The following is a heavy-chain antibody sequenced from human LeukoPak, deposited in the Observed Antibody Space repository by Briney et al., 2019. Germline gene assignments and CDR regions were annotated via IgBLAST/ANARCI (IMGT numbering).Heavy chain of an antibody. J-gene: IGHJ5*02. CDR2: IYYSGST. V-gene: IGHV4-31*03. D-gene: IGHD5-18*01. Sequence: PSQTLSLTCTVSGGSISSGGYYWSWIRQHPGKGLEWIGYIYYSGSTYYNPSLKSRVTISVDTSKNRFSLKLSSVTAADTAVYYCARVAATWIQLWSGVSWFDPWGQGTLVTVSS. CDR3: ARVAATWIQLWSGVSWFDP. CDR1: GGSISSGGYY.